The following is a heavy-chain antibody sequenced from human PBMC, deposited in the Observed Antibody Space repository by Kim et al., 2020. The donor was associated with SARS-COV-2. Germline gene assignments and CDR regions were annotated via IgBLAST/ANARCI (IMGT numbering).Heavy chain of an antibody. Sequence: RYSPSFQGQVTISADKSISTAYLQWSSLKASDTAMYYCARPSGYGGVGSYWGQGTLVTVSS. CDR3: ARPSGYGGVGSY. D-gene: IGHD5-12*01. V-gene: IGHV5-51*01. J-gene: IGHJ4*02.